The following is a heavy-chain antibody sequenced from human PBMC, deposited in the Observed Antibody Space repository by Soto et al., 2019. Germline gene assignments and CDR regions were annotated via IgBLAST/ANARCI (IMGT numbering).Heavy chain of an antibody. Sequence: ASVKVSCKASGYTFTSYAMHWARQAPGQRLEWMGWINAGNGNTKYSQKLQGRVTMTTDTSTSTAYMELRSLRSDDTAVYYCARLLPDYDFWSGENWFDPWGQGTLVTVSS. V-gene: IGHV1-3*01. J-gene: IGHJ5*02. CDR2: INAGNGNT. D-gene: IGHD3-3*01. CDR3: ARLLPDYDFWSGENWFDP. CDR1: GYTFTSYA.